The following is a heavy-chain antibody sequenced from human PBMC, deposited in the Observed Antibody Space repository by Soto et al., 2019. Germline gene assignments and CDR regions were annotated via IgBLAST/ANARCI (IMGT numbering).Heavy chain of an antibody. V-gene: IGHV1-8*01. D-gene: IGHD1-26*01. J-gene: IGHJ4*02. CDR1: GYSFTSLD. Sequence: QVQLVQSGAEVREPGASVKVSCKASGYSFTSLDSNWVRQTAGQGLEWMGWMEPSTGRTGYAQKFQGRVTMTRDTSINTAYMELTTRTSDDTAFYYCARGVSAGVDYWGQGTLVIVSS. CDR2: MEPSTGRT. CDR3: ARGVSAGVDY.